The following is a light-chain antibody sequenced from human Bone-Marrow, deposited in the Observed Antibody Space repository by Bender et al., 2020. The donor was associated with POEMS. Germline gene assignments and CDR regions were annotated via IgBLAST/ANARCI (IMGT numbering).Light chain of an antibody. V-gene: IGLV2-23*01. CDR3: CSYAGGGSLI. CDR2: EGT. Sequence: QSALTQPASVSGSPGQSITISCTGASSNIGNYNLVSWYQQHPGKAPKLIIIEGTERPSGISIRFSGSKSANTASLTISGLQAEDEAEYYCCSYAGGGSLIFGTGTKVTVL. CDR1: SSNIGNYNL. J-gene: IGLJ1*01.